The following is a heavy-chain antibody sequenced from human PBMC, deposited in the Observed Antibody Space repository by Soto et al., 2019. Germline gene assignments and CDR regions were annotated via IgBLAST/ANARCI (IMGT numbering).Heavy chain of an antibody. V-gene: IGHV1-69*06. CDR2: IIPIFGTA. Sequence: QVQLVQSGAEVKKPGSSVKVSCKASGGTFSSYAISWVRQAPGQGLEWMGGIIPIFGTANYAQKFQGRVTITADKSTSPAYMELSSLRSEDTAVYYCARDGAATTKGYNWFDPWGQGTLVTVSS. D-gene: IGHD6-25*01. CDR3: ARDGAATTKGYNWFDP. J-gene: IGHJ5*02. CDR1: GGTFSSYA.